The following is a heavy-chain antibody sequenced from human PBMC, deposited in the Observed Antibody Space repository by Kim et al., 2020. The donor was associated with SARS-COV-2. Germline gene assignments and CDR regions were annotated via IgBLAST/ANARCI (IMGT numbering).Heavy chain of an antibody. D-gene: IGHD6-19*01. Sequence: YAQKFQGRVTITADKSTSTAYMELSSLRSEDTAVYYCASRVIAVAGPFDYWGQGTLVTVSS. CDR3: ASRVIAVAGPFDY. J-gene: IGHJ4*02. V-gene: IGHV1-69*02.